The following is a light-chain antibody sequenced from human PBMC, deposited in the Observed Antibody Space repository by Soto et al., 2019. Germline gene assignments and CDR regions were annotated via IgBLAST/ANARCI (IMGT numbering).Light chain of an antibody. CDR3: CSYAGSYSI. CDR2: DVN. CDR1: TSDVGGYNY. J-gene: IGLJ2*01. Sequence: QSVLTQPRSVSGSPGQSVTISCSGTTSDVGGYNYVSWYQQLPGRAPKLIISDVNKRPSGVPDRFSGSKSGYTASLTISGLQAEDEADYYCCSYAGSYSIFGGGTKLTVL. V-gene: IGLV2-11*01.